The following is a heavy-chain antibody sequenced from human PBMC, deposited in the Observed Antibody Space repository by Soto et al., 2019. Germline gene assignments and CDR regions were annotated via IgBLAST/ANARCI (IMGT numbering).Heavy chain of an antibody. CDR1: GFTSTRYS. CDR2: INPNNGGT. D-gene: IGHD2-15*01. J-gene: IGHJ6*02. V-gene: IGHV1-46*01. CDR3: SSRVHSDFDV. Sequence: QVQLVQPGAEVMKPGASVKISCKASGFTSTRYSVHWVRQAPGQGPEWMGRINPNNGGTNYAQECQSRSTVTRNKSTTIVFMDLSSPGSEDTAVDYCSSRVHSDFDVWGQGTTVTVSS.